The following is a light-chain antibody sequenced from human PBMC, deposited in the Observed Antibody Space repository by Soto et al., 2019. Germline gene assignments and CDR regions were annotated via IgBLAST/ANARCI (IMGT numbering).Light chain of an antibody. Sequence: EIVLTQSPGTLSVSPGERATLSCRASQSVSSIFAADYQQTRDQPPMLLIYGASSRATSTPDCISSSGSGTDFPLTISRLDPEDSAVYYWQQYGRSGTFGQGTKVDIK. CDR3: QQYGRSGT. CDR1: QSVSSIF. V-gene: IGKV3-20*01. J-gene: IGKJ1*01. CDR2: GAS.